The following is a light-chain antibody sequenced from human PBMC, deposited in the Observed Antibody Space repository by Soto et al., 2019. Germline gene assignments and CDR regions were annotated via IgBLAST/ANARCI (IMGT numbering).Light chain of an antibody. CDR2: GAS. V-gene: IGKV3-20*01. CDR1: QSVGSTY. J-gene: IGKJ1*01. Sequence: EVVLTQSPGTLSLSPGERPTLSCRASQSVGSTYVAWYQGKPGQAPRXXIYGASSRATGIPDRFSGSGSGTDFTLTISSLEPEDCGVYDCQQYGSSPRTFGQGTKVDIK. CDR3: QQYGSSPRT.